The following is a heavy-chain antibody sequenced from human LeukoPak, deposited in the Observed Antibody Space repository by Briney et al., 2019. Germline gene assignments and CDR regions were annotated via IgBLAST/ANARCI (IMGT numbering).Heavy chain of an antibody. CDR3: TRSLGYCSSTSCYYYYYMDV. D-gene: IGHD2-2*01. J-gene: IGHJ6*03. CDR1: GFTFSGSA. V-gene: IGHV3-73*01. CDR2: IRSHAHRYAT. Sequence: VGPLRISCAASGFTFSGSAMNWVRQAPGKGLDSFGRIRSHAHRYATAYAASVKGRFTISRDDSKNTAYLQMNSLKTEDTAVYYCTRSLGYCSSTSCYYYYYMDVWGKGTTVTVSS.